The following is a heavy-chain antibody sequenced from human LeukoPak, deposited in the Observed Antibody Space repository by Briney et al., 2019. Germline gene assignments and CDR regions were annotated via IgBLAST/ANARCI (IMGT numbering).Heavy chain of an antibody. CDR1: GGSISSYY. D-gene: IGHD2-2*02. Sequence: SETLSLTCTVSGGSISSYYWSWIRQPPGKGLEWIGEINHSGSTNYNPSLKSRVTISVDTSKNQFSLKLSSVTAADTAVYYCARSRNVVPAAIRAYYFDYWGQGTLVTVSS. V-gene: IGHV4-34*01. J-gene: IGHJ4*02. CDR2: INHSGST. CDR3: ARSRNVVPAAIRAYYFDY.